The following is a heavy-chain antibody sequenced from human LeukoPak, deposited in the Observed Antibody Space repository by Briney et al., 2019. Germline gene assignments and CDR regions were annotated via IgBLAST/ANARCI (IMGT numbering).Heavy chain of an antibody. V-gene: IGHV3-7*01. CDR1: GFTFSSYA. D-gene: IGHD3-10*01. CDR3: ARAAVLLWFGDPQWFDP. J-gene: IGHJ5*02. CDR2: IKQDGSEK. Sequence: GGSLRLSCAASGFTFSSYAMSWVRQAPGKGLEWVANIKQDGSEKYYVDSVKGRFTISRDNAKNSLYLQMNSLRAEDTAVYYCARAAVLLWFGDPQWFDPWGQGTLVTVSS.